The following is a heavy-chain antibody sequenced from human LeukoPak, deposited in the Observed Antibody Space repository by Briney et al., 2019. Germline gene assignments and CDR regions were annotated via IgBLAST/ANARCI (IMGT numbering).Heavy chain of an antibody. Sequence: PSETLSLTCTVSGGSISNDYWSWIRQPPGKGLECIGYIYYTGSTNYNPSLKSRVAISVDTSKNQLSLKLSSVTAADSAVYYCARARDYDIPTAYFDYWGQGTLVTVSS. V-gene: IGHV4-59*01. D-gene: IGHD3-9*01. J-gene: IGHJ4*02. CDR1: GGSISNDY. CDR2: IYYTGST. CDR3: ARARDYDIPTAYFDY.